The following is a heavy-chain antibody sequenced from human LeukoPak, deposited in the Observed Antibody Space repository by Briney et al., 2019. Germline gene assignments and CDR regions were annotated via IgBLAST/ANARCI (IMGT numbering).Heavy chain of an antibody. J-gene: IGHJ4*02. V-gene: IGHV4-38-2*01. CDR3: ARVARYYDSSGYRAKPFFDY. CDR1: GYSISSGYY. Sequence: SETLSLTCAVSGYSISSGYYWGWIRQPPGKGLEWIGSIYHSGSTYYNPSLKSRVTISVDTSKNQFSLKLSSVTAADTAVYYCARVARYYDSSGYRAKPFFDYWGQGTLVTVSS. D-gene: IGHD3-22*01. CDR2: IYHSGST.